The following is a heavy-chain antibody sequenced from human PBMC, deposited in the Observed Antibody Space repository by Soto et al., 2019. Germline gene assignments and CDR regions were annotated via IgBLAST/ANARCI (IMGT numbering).Heavy chain of an antibody. CDR1: GGSISSYY. V-gene: IGHV4-59*01. Sequence: PSETLSLTCTVSGGSISSYYWSWIRQPPGKGLEWIGYIYYSGSTNYNPSLKSRVTISVDTSKNQFSLKLSSVTAADTAVYYCARDGGILSGMATTYWGQGTLVTVSS. D-gene: IGHD1-26*01. CDR2: IYYSGST. J-gene: IGHJ4*02. CDR3: ARDGGILSGMATTY.